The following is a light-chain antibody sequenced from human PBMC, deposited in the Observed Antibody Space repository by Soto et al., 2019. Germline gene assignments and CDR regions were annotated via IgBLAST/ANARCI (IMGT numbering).Light chain of an antibody. CDR3: HHYDTYFRYT. J-gene: IGKJ2*01. CDR2: DGY. Sequence: DIQMTQSPSTLSVSVGDRVTITCRASQTINSKLAWYRKKPGKAPKLLIYDGYSLASGVPSRFSGSGSGTEFTLSIGSLQPDDFATYYCHHYDTYFRYTFGQGTKLDIK. V-gene: IGKV1-5*01. CDR1: QTINSK.